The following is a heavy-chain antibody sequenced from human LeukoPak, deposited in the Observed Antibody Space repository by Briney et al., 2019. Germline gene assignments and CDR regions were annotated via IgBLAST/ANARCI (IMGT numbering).Heavy chain of an antibody. CDR3: AKDRSPLRVGATWPFDY. J-gene: IGHJ4*02. CDR2: ISGSGGST. D-gene: IGHD1-26*01. Sequence: GRSLRLSCAASGFTFSSYAMSWVRQAPGKGLEWVSAISGSGGSTYYADSVKGRFTISRDNSKNTLYLQMNSLRAEDTAVYYCAKDRSPLRVGATWPFDYWGQGTLVTVSS. V-gene: IGHV3-23*01. CDR1: GFTFSSYA.